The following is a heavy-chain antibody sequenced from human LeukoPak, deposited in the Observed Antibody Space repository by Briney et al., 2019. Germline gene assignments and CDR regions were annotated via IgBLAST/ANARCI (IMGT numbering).Heavy chain of an antibody. V-gene: IGHV4-59*08. Sequence: PSETLSLTCTVSGGSISSYYWSWIRQPPGKGLEWIGYIYYSGSTNYNPSLKSRVAISVDTSKNQFSLKLSSVTAADTAVYYCARHDLVVTAIFDYWGQGTLVTVSS. J-gene: IGHJ4*02. CDR1: GGSISSYY. CDR3: ARHDLVVTAIFDY. CDR2: IYYSGST. D-gene: IGHD2-21*02.